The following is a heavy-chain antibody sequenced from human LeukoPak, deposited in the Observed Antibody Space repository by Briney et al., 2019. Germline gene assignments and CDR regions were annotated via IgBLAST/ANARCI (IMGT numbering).Heavy chain of an antibody. CDR3: ARGLYGDYGDY. CDR2: IYTSGST. V-gene: IGHV4-61*02. J-gene: IGHJ4*02. D-gene: IGHD4-17*01. Sequence: SETLSLTCTVSGGSISSGSYYWGWIRQPAGKGLEWIGRIYTSGSTNYNPSLKSRVTISVDTSKNQFSLKLSSVTAADPAVYYCARGLYGDYGDYWGQGTLVTVPS. CDR1: GGSISSGSYY.